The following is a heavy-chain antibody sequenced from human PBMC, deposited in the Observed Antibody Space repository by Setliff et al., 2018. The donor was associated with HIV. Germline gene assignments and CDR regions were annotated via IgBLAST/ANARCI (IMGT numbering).Heavy chain of an antibody. J-gene: IGHJ6*02. CDR3: ARDRSSGWYYYYYGMDV. Sequence: PGGSLRLSCAASGFTFSSYEMNWVRQAPGKGLEWLSYISSSGSSMYYADSAKGRFTISRDNAKSSLHLLMDSLRAEDTAVYYCARDRSSGWYYYYYGMDVWGQGTTVTVSS. CDR2: ISSSGSSM. CDR1: GFTFSSYE. D-gene: IGHD6-19*01. V-gene: IGHV3-48*03.